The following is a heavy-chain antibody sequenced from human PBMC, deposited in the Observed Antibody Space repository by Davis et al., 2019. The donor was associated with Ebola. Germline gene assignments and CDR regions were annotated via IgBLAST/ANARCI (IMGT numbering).Heavy chain of an antibody. CDR2: INHSGST. J-gene: IGHJ3*02. CDR1: GGSFSGYY. V-gene: IGHV4-34*01. CDR3: ARHCSGGSCYSGAFDI. Sequence: PSETLSLTCAVYGGSFSGYYWSWIRQPPGKGLEWIGEINHSGSTNYNPSLKSRVTISVDTSKNQFSLKLSSVTAADTAVYYCARHCSGGSCYSGAFDIWGQGTMVTVSS. D-gene: IGHD2-15*01.